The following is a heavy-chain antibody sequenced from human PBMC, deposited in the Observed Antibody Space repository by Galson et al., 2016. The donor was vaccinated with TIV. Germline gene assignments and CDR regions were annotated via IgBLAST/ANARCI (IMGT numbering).Heavy chain of an antibody. V-gene: IGHV3-7*01. D-gene: IGHD6-19*01. J-gene: IGHJ4*02. CDR1: GITSRSYW. CDR3: ARDSSGWSFDY. Sequence: SLRLSCAASGITSRSYWLSWVRQAPGKGLEWVANIKEDGTEKYCVDSVKGRFTISRDNNAKNSLYLQMNSLRDEDTAVYYCARDSSGWSFDYWGQGTLVTVSS. CDR2: IKEDGTEK.